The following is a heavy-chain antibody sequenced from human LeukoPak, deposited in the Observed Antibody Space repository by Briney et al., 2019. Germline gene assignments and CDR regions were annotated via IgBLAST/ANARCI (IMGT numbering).Heavy chain of an antibody. J-gene: IGHJ6*02. CDR3: ARITPYYYGMDV. V-gene: IGHV1-8*01. CDR2: MNPNSGNT. Sequence: ASVKVSCKASGYTFTSYDINWVRQATGQGLEWMGWMNPNSGNTGYAQKFQGRVTMTRNTSISTAYMELSSLRSEDTAVYYCARITPYYYGMDVWGQGTTVTVSS. CDR1: GYTFTSYD. D-gene: IGHD1-14*01.